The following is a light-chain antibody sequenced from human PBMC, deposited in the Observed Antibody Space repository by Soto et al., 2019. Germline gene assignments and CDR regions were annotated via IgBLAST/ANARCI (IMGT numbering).Light chain of an antibody. CDR3: HQFGYSPRT. CDR2: ATS. Sequence: EIVLTQSPGTLSLSPGETATLSCRASQTVNSDYLAWFQQRPGQAPRLLIFATSRRATDIPDRFSGSGSGTVFTLAIRRLEPEDVAVYYCHQFGYSPRTFGQGTKVE. CDR1: QTVNSDY. V-gene: IGKV3-20*01. J-gene: IGKJ1*01.